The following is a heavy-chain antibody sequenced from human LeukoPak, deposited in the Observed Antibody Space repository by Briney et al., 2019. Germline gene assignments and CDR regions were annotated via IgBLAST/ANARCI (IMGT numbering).Heavy chain of an antibody. Sequence: ASVKVSCKASGYTFTGYYMHWVRQAPGQGLEWMGWINPNSGGTNYAQKFQGRVTMTRDTSISTAYMELSRLRSDDTAVYYCARERGHSSSDTDAFDIWGKGTTVTISS. D-gene: IGHD6-6*01. CDR1: GYTFTGYY. CDR3: ARERGHSSSDTDAFDI. J-gene: IGHJ3*02. V-gene: IGHV1-2*02. CDR2: INPNSGGT.